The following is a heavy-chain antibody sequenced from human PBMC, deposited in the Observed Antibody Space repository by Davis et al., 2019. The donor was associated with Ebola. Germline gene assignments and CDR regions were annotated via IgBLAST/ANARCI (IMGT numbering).Heavy chain of an antibody. D-gene: IGHD1-7*01. V-gene: IGHV3-23*01. CDR1: GFTFNSSA. CDR2: ISGSGDST. Sequence: PGGSLRLSCAASGFTFNSSAMNWVRQAPGKGLEWVSSISGSGDSTYYADSLKGRFTISRDNSKNMLYLQMNSLRVEDTAVYYCAKGGTTAWGTMDVWGQGTTVTVSS. CDR3: AKGGTTAWGTMDV. J-gene: IGHJ6*02.